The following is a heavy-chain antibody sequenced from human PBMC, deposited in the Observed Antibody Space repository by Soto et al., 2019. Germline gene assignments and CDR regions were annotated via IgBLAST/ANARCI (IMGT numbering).Heavy chain of an antibody. Sequence: QVQLVQSGAEVKKPGASVKVSCKASGYTFTSYGISWVRQAPGQGLEWMGWISAYHGNTNYAQKLQGRVTMTTDTSTSTADMELRSLRSDDTAVYYCARARGDYYGSGSYPYFDYWGQGTLVTVSS. D-gene: IGHD3-10*01. CDR2: ISAYHGNT. V-gene: IGHV1-18*01. CDR1: GYTFTSYG. CDR3: ARARGDYYGSGSYPYFDY. J-gene: IGHJ4*02.